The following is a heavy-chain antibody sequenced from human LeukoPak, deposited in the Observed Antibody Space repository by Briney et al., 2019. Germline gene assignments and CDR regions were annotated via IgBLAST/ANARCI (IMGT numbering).Heavy chain of an antibody. J-gene: IGHJ5*02. CDR1: GASISSGAYY. Sequence: PSETLSLTCTVSGASISSGAYYWSWIRQPPGKGLEWIGYIYYSGSTYYNPSLKSRVTISVDTSKNQFSLKLSSVTAADTAVYYCAQKHFSGSGERFEPWGQGTLVTVSS. CDR2: IYYSGST. V-gene: IGHV4-30-4*01. CDR3: AQKHFSGSGERFEP. D-gene: IGHD3-10*01.